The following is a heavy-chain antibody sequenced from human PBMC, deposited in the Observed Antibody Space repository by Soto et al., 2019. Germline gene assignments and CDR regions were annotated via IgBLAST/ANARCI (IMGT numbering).Heavy chain of an antibody. D-gene: IGHD1-26*01. V-gene: IGHV4-59*11. CDR2: IYYRGST. CDR1: GGSISSHY. J-gene: IGHJ6*02. Sequence: PSETLSLTCTVSGGSISSHYWSWVRQAPGKGLEWIGHIYYRGSTNYNPSLRSRSTISVDTSKNQFSLKLNSVTTADAAVYYCARGGREASGMDVWGQGTKVTVSS. CDR3: ARGGREASGMDV.